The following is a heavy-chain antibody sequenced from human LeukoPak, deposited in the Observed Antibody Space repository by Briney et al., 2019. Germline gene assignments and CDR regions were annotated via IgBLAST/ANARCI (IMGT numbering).Heavy chain of an antibody. D-gene: IGHD6-13*01. J-gene: IGHJ5*02. V-gene: IGHV3-9*01. CDR3: AKDRYSSSFNWFDP. CDR2: ISWNSGSI. CDR1: GFTFDDYA. Sequence: SGRSLRLSCAASGFTFDDYAMHWVRQAPGKGLEWVPGISWNSGSIGYADSVKGRFTISRDNAKNSLYLQMNSLRAEDTALYYCAKDRYSSSFNWFDPWGQGTLVTVSS.